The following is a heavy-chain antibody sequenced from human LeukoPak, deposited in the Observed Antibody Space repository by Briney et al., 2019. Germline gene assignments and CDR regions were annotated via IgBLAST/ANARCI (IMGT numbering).Heavy chain of an antibody. CDR3: SKGGSSWSRWDY. J-gene: IGHJ4*02. V-gene: IGHV3-23*01. CDR1: GFTFSTFA. Sequence: GGSLRLSCAASGFTFSTFAMSWVRQAPGKGLEWVSTISSSGSGTYYADSVKGRFTISRDNSNNALYLQMNSPRAEDTAVYFCSKGGSSWSRWDYWGQGTLVTVSS. CDR2: ISSSGSGT. D-gene: IGHD6-13*01.